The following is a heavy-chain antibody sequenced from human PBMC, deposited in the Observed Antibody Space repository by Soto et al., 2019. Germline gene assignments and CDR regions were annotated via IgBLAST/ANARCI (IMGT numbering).Heavy chain of an antibody. V-gene: IGHV3-21*02. Sequence: EVQLVESGGAQVEPGRSLRLSCAASGFRLSAYTMNWVRQAPGKGLEWLGSITDTATYIYYSDSVRGRFSVSRDNARNSLFLQLNSLSAEDTAVYYCARDYLNTAPSDALDVWGQGTLVTVSS. CDR1: GFRLSAYT. CDR2: ITDTATYI. D-gene: IGHD2-21*02. J-gene: IGHJ3*01. CDR3: ARDYLNTAPSDALDV.